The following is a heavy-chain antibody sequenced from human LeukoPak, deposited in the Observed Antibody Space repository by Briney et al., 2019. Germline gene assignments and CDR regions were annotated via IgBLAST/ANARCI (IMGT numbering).Heavy chain of an antibody. CDR2: IWYGGSNK. CDR3: AKDRSGSLDAFDI. D-gene: IGHD3-10*01. J-gene: IGHJ3*02. Sequence: GGSLRLSCAASGFTFGSYGMHWVRQAPGKGLEWVAVIWYGGSNKYYADSVKGRFTISRDNSKNTLYLQMNSLRAEDTAVYYCAKDRSGSLDAFDIWGQGTMVTVSS. CDR1: GFTFGSYG. V-gene: IGHV3-30*02.